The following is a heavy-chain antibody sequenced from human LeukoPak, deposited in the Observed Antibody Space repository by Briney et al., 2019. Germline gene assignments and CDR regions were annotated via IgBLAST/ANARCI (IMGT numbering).Heavy chain of an antibody. J-gene: IGHJ4*02. V-gene: IGHV1-2*02. CDR3: ARDLRGMIVVVITENDY. D-gene: IGHD3-22*01. Sequence: ASVKVSCKASGYTFTGYYMHWVRQAPGQGLEWMGWINPNSGGTNYAQKFQGRVTMTRDTSISTAYMELSRLRSDDTAVYYCARDLRGMIVVVITENDYWGQGTLVTVSS. CDR1: GYTFTGYY. CDR2: INPNSGGT.